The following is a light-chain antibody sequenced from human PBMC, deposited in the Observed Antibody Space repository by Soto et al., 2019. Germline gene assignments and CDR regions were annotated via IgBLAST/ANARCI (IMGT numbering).Light chain of an antibody. CDR1: QSVTSSY. CDR2: GAS. V-gene: IGKV3-20*01. Sequence: EIVLTQSPGTLSLSLGERATLSCRASQSVTSSYLAWYQQKPGQAPRLLIYGASTRATGIPDRFSGSGSGTDFTHTVTRLEPEDFAVYYCQHYCGSMYSFGQGTKLEIK. J-gene: IGKJ2*03. CDR3: QHYCGSMYS.